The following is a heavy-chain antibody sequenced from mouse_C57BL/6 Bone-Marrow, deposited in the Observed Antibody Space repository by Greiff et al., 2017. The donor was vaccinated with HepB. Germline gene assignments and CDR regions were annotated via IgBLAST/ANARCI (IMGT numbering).Heavy chain of an antibody. CDR2: ISYSGST. D-gene: IGHD1-1*01. CDR3: ARRLYYYGSQYYYAMDY. V-gene: IGHV3-8*01. J-gene: IGHJ4*01. Sequence: EVKLQESGPGLAKPSQTLSLTCSVTGYSITSDYWNWIRKFPGHKLEYMGYISYSGSTYYNPSLKSRISITRDTSKNQYYLQLNSVTTEDTATYYCARRLYYYGSQYYYAMDYWGQGTSVTVSS. CDR1: GYSITSDY.